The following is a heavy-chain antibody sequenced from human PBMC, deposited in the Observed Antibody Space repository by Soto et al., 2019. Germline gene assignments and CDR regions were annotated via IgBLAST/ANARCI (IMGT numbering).Heavy chain of an antibody. D-gene: IGHD3-3*01. CDR3: ARGKGITIFGVVIHLDV. Sequence: ASVKVSCKASGYTFTGYYMHWVRQAPGQGLEWMGWINPNSGGTNYAQKFQGWVTMTRDTSISTAYMELSRLRSDDTAVYYCARGKGITIFGVVIHLDVWGQGTTVTVSS. CDR2: INPNSGGT. J-gene: IGHJ6*02. V-gene: IGHV1-2*04. CDR1: GYTFTGYY.